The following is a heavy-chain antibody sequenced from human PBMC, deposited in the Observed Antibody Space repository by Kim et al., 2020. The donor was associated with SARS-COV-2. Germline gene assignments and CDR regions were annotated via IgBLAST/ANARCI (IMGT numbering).Heavy chain of an antibody. J-gene: IGHJ6*02. CDR1: GFTFSSYA. V-gene: IGHV3-23*01. CDR3: AKDLVDSSSREVYYYYYGMDV. D-gene: IGHD6-6*01. CDR2: ISGSGGST. Sequence: GGSLRLSCAASGFTFSSYAMSWVRQAPGKGLEWVSAISGSGGSTYYADSVKGRFTISRDNSKNTLYLQMNSLRAEDTAVYYCAKDLVDSSSREVYYYYYGMDVWGQGTTVTVSS.